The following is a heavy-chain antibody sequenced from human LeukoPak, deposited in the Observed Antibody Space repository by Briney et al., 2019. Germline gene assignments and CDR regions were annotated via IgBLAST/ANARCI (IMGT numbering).Heavy chain of an antibody. V-gene: IGHV4-39*01. CDR3: ARQAVITRVDY. Sequence: SETLSLTCTVSNVSISGSSFYWGWIRQSPGKGLEWIGTIYYSGSTYYNPSLKSRVTISVDTSQNQFSLKLSSVTAADTSVYYCARQAVITRVDYWGQGTLVTVSS. D-gene: IGHD4-23*01. CDR1: NVSISGSSFY. CDR2: IYYSGST. J-gene: IGHJ4*02.